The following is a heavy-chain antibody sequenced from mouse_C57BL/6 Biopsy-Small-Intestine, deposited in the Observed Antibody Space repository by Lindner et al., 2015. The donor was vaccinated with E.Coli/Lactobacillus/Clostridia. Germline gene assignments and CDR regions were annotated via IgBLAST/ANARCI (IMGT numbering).Heavy chain of an antibody. J-gene: IGHJ3*01. D-gene: IGHD2-14*01. CDR2: IDPEDGET. CDR3: TRGRYDGFAY. Sequence: VQLQESGAELVRPGASVKLSCTASGFNIKDDYMHWVKQRPEQGLEWIGWIDPEDGETKYASKFQGKATITADTSSNTAYLQLSSLTSEDTAIYYCTRGRYDGFAYWGQGTLVTVSA. CDR1: GFNIKDDY. V-gene: IGHV14-4*01.